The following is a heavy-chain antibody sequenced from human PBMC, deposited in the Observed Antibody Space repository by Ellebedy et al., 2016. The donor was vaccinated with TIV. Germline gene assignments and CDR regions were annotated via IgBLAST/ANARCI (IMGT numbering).Heavy chain of an antibody. V-gene: IGHV3-9*01. Sequence: GGSLRLXCGASGFTFDDYTMHWVRQAPGKGLEWVSGITWNGGSMGYADSVKGRFTISRDNAKNSLFLQLNNLRPEDTAFYYCAKDVNWGYSGNDSPLGPDYFDYWGQGTLVTVSS. J-gene: IGHJ4*02. CDR3: AKDVNWGYSGNDSPLGPDYFDY. CDR1: GFTFDDYT. D-gene: IGHD5-12*01. CDR2: ITWNGGSM.